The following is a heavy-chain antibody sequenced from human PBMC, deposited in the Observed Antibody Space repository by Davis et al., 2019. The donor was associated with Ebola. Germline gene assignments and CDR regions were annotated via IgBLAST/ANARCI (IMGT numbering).Heavy chain of an antibody. V-gene: IGHV1-46*01. J-gene: IGHJ4*02. CDR2: IDPTSGGA. D-gene: IGHD6-13*01. Sequence: ASVKVSCKASGYTFTTYYMSWVRQAPGQGPEWMGIIDPTSGGATYAQKFLGRVSMTRDTSTSTVYMELSSLRSEDTAMYYCARGITAPQGLDYWGQGTRVTVSS. CDR3: ARGITAPQGLDY. CDR1: GYTFTTYY.